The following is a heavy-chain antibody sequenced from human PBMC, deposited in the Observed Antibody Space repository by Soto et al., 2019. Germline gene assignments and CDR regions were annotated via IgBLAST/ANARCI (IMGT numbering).Heavy chain of an antibody. CDR3: ARVKGSKWLRYAFDI. CDR2: ISSSSSYI. Sequence: GGSLRLSCAASGFTFSSYSMNWVRQAPGKGLEWVSSISSSSSYIYYADSVKGRFTIFRDNAKNSLYLQMNSLRAEDTAVYYCARVKGSKWLRYAFDIWGQGTMVTVSS. J-gene: IGHJ3*02. CDR1: GFTFSSYS. V-gene: IGHV3-21*01. D-gene: IGHD5-12*01.